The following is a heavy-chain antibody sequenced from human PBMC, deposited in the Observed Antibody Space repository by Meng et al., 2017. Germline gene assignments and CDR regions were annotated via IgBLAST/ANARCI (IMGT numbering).Heavy chain of an antibody. J-gene: IGHJ4*02. D-gene: IGHD4-23*01. Sequence: GESLKISCKGSGYSFTSYCIGWVRQMPGKGLEWMGIIYPSDSDPIYSPSFQGQVTISADKSLSTAYLQWSSLKASDTAMYYCARDGPGYGGNPSFDYCGQGTLVTVSS. CDR3: ARDGPGYGGNPSFDY. CDR1: GYSFTSYC. V-gene: IGHV5-51*01. CDR2: IYPSDSDP.